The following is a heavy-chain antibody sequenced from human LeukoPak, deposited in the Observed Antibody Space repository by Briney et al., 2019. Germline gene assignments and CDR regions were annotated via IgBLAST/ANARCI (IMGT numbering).Heavy chain of an antibody. V-gene: IGHV3-23*01. CDR2: ISGSGGST. Sequence: GGSLRLSCAASGFTFSSYAMSWVRQAPGKGLEWVSAISGSGGSTYYAGSVKGRFTISRDNSKNTLYLQMNSLRAGDTAVYFCAKSSGGCSTITCYLDSWGQGTPVTVSS. D-gene: IGHD2-2*01. CDR3: AKSSGGCSTITCYLDS. J-gene: IGHJ4*02. CDR1: GFTFSSYA.